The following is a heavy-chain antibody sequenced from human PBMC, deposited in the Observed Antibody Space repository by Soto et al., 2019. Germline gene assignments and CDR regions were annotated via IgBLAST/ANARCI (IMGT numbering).Heavy chain of an antibody. Sequence: EVQLVESGGGLVQPGGSLRLSCAASGFTFSSYDMHWVRQATGKGLEWVSAIGTAGDTYYPGSVKGRFTISRENAKNSLYLQMNSLRAEDTGVYYCARGIDAAVGGGDYWGQGSLVTVSS. CDR2: IGTAGDT. D-gene: IGHD6-19*01. CDR1: GFTFSSYD. CDR3: ARGIDAAVGGGDY. V-gene: IGHV3-13*01. J-gene: IGHJ4*02.